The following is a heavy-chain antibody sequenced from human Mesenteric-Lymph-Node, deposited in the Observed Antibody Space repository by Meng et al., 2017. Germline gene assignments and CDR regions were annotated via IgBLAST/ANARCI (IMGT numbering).Heavy chain of an antibody. V-gene: IGHV5-51*01. CDR3: ARRPYDILTGYEYYYGMDV. CDR1: GYIFNTYW. D-gene: IGHD3-9*01. J-gene: IGHJ6*02. CDR2: INPGDSDT. Sequence: GESLKISCQGSGYIFNTYWIGWVRQMPGKGLEWMGIINPGDSDTQYSPSFQGQVTISADKSISTAYLQWSSLKASDTAMYYCARRPYDILTGYEYYYGMDVWGQGTTVTVSS.